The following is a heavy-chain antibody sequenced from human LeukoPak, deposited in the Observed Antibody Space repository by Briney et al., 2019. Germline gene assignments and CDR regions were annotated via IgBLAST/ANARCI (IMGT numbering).Heavy chain of an antibody. CDR2: ITSDGSST. CDR1: GFTFSSYW. CDR3: AREWSGYDYADS. V-gene: IGHV3-74*01. J-gene: IGHJ4*02. Sequence: GGSLRLSCAASGFTFSSYWMHWVRQAPGKGLVWVSRITSDGSSTSYAESVKGRFTVSRNNAKNTLYLQMNSLRAEDTAVYYCAREWSGYDYADSWGQGTLVTVSS. D-gene: IGHD5-12*01.